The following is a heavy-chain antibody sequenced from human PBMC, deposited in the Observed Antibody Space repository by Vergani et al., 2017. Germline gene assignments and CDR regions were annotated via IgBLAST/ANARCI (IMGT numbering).Heavy chain of an antibody. CDR2: IYYSGST. J-gene: IGHJ3*02. CDR1: GGSISSYY. D-gene: IGHD2-15*01. Sequence: QVQLQQWGAGLVKPSETLSLTCTVSGGSISSYYWSWIRQPPGKGLEWIGYIYYSGSTNYNPSLKSRVTISVDTSKNQFSLKLSSVTAADTAVYYCATLHLRRDAFDIWGQGTMVTVSS. CDR3: ATLHLRRDAFDI. V-gene: IGHV4-59*01.